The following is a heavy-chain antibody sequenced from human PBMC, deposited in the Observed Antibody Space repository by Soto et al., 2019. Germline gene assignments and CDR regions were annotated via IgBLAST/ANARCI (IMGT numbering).Heavy chain of an antibody. CDR2: ISSSGSTI. D-gene: IGHD6-6*01. CDR3: TRDLVKEDYMDV. J-gene: IGHJ6*03. Sequence: QVQLVECGGGLVKPGGSLRLSCAASGFTFSDYYMSWIRQAPGKGLEWVSYISSSGSTIYYADSVKGRFTISRDNAKNSLYLHMNSLRAEDTAVYYCTRDLVKEDYMDVWGNEPTVTVSS. CDR1: GFTFSDYY. V-gene: IGHV3-11*01.